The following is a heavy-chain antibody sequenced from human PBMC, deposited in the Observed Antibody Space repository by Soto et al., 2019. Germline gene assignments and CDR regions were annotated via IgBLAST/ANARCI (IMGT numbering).Heavy chain of an antibody. J-gene: IGHJ6*03. CDR1: GFTFSSYG. CDR2: ISYDGSNT. D-gene: IGHD3-3*01. V-gene: IGHV3-30*18. CDR3: AKEPYYDFWSGPPPYYMDV. Sequence: GGSLRLSCAASGFTFSSYGMHWVRQAPGKGLEWVAVISYDGSNTYYADSVKGRFTISRDNSKNTLYLQMNSLRAEDTAVYYCAKEPYYDFWSGPPPYYMDVWGKGTTVTVSS.